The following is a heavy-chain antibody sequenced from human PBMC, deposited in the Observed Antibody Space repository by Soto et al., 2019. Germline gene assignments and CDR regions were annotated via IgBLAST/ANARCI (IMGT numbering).Heavy chain of an antibody. V-gene: IGHV4-59*12. D-gene: IGHD5-18*01. CDR1: GGSISSYY. Sequence: SETLSLTCTVSGGSISSYYWSWIRQPPGKGLEWIGYIYYSGSTNYNPSLKSRVTISVDTSKNQFSLKLSSVTAADTAVYYCARAGRAMTAMVTSFDYWGQGTLVTVSS. J-gene: IGHJ4*02. CDR2: IYYSGST. CDR3: ARAGRAMTAMVTSFDY.